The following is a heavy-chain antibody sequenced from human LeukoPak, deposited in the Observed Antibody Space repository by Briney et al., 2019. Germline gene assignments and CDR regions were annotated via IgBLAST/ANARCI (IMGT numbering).Heavy chain of an antibody. CDR3: ARDLTGLQFNY. D-gene: IGHD5-24*01. CDR2: ISSGSSNI. J-gene: IGHJ4*02. CDR1: GFTFSDHS. Sequence: GGSLRLSCAASGFTFSDHSMNWVRQAPGKGLEWLSYISSGSSNIEYADSVKGRFTISRDNAKNSLYLQMNNLRDEDTAVYYCARDLTGLQFNYWGQGTLVTVSS. V-gene: IGHV3-48*02.